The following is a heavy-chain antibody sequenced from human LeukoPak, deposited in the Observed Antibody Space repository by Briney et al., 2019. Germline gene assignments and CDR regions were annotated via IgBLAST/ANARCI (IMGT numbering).Heavy chain of an antibody. V-gene: IGHV4-4*09. D-gene: IGHD6-13*01. CDR2: IYTSGST. CDR3: ARRWVAAAGTRWFDP. J-gene: IGHJ5*02. Sequence: SETLSLTCTVSGVSISSYYWSWIRQPPGKGLEWIGYIYTSGSTNYNPSLKSRVTISVDTSKNQFSLKLSSVTAADTAVYYCARRWVAAAGTRWFDPWGQGTLVTVSS. CDR1: GVSISSYY.